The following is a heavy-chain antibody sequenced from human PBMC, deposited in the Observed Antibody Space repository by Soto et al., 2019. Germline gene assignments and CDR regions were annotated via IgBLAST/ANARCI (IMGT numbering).Heavy chain of an antibody. V-gene: IGHV3-23*01. D-gene: IGHD4-17*01. CDR3: AKDLSVYGENY. CDR2: ITDSGGTT. Sequence: EVQLLESGGGLVQPGGSLRLSCAASGFTFNTYDMTWVRQAPGKGLEWVSSITDSGGTTYYADSVQGRFTISRDNAKNTLSLQLNILRAEDTAIYYCAKDLSVYGENYWGQGTLVPVSS. J-gene: IGHJ4*02. CDR1: GFTFNTYD.